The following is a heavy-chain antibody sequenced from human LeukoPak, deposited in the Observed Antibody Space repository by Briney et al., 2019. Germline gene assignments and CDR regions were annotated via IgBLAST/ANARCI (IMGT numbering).Heavy chain of an antibody. CDR1: GFTFSSYA. CDR3: AKDLSGYSSSSACSY. J-gene: IGHJ4*02. CDR2: ISGSGGST. V-gene: IGHV3-23*01. Sequence: GGPLRLSCAASGFTFSSYAMSWVRQAPGKGLEWVSAISGSGGSTYYADSVKGRFTISRDNSKNTLYLQINSLRAEDTAVYYCAKDLSGYSSSSACSYWGQGTLVTVSS. D-gene: IGHD6-6*01.